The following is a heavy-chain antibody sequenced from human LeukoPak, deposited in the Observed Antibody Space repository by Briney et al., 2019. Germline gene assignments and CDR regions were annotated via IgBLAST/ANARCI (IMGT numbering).Heavy chain of an antibody. Sequence: GGSLRLSCSASGFTFSSYWMSWVRQAPGKGLEWVANIKQDGSETYYVDSVKGRFTISRDNAKNSLYLQMNSLRAEDTALYYCVRGHNGGPFDHWGQGIPVTVSS. CDR2: IKQDGSET. CDR3: VRGHNGGPFDH. J-gene: IGHJ4*02. V-gene: IGHV3-7*03. CDR1: GFTFSSYW. D-gene: IGHD4-23*01.